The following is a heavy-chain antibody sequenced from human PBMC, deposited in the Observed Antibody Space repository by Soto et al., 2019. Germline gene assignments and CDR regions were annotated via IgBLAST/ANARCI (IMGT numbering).Heavy chain of an antibody. CDR2: ISRTGDSA. D-gene: IGHD3-22*01. CDR1: GFSFSDYA. V-gene: IGHV3-23*01. Sequence: EVHLLESGGALVQPGGSLTLSCAASGFSFSDYAMSWVRQAPGKGLEWVSSISRTGDSAYYADSVKGRFAISRDRSKNRLALPTNSLRVEATALYYCAKGPDGTGYNHNWLDSCRQGTLITVSS. J-gene: IGHJ5*01. CDR3: AKGPDGTGYNHNWLDS.